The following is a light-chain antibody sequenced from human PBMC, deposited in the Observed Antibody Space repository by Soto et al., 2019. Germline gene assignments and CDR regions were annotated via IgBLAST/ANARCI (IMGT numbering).Light chain of an antibody. Sequence: DIQMTQSPSSLSASVGDRFTMSCQASQDIRKYLNWYQQKAGKAPKLLIYDASNLETGVPSRFSGIGSGTDFTFTISSLQPEDIETYYCQHCDSLPLTCGQGTRLEIK. CDR1: QDIRKY. CDR2: DAS. CDR3: QHCDSLPLT. V-gene: IGKV1-33*01. J-gene: IGKJ5*01.